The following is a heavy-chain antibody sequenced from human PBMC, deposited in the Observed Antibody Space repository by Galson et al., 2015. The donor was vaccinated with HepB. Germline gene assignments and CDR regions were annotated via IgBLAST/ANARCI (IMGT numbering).Heavy chain of an antibody. CDR2: IYYSGST. V-gene: IGHV4-59*01. D-gene: IGHD6-19*01. J-gene: IGHJ3*01. Sequence: TLSLTCTVSGGSISRYYWSWIRQFPGKGLEWIGYIYYSGSTNYHPSLKSRVAISIDTSKNQFSLKLSSVTTADTAVYYCAGGRGSSGWVRGIDSFASWGQGTMVTVSS. CDR1: GGSISRYY. CDR3: AGGRGSSGWVRGIDSFAS.